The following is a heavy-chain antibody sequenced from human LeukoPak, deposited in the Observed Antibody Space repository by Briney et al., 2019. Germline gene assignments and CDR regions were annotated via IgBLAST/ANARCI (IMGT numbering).Heavy chain of an antibody. V-gene: IGHV3-30-3*01. CDR3: ARHQTPGYGFDYYFYYMDV. CDR1: GYTFRSYA. CDR2: ISYDGSNK. J-gene: IGHJ6*03. D-gene: IGHD5-18*01. Sequence: GRSLRLSCAASGYTFRSYAIHWVRQAPGKGLEWVAVISYDGSNKYYADSVKGRFTISRDNAKHSLYLQMNSLRAEDTAVYYCARHQTPGYGFDYYFYYMDVWGKGTTVTVSS.